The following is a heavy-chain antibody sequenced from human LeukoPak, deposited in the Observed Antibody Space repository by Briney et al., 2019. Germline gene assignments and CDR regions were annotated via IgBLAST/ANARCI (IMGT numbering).Heavy chain of an antibody. Sequence: ASVKVSCKAPGYTFTSYYIHWVRQAPGQGLEWMGIINLSDDSTTYAQQFQGRVTMTRDTSSSTVYMELSSLRSEDTAVYYCARRDYHGSSAFLDYWGQGTLVTVSS. V-gene: IGHV1-46*01. CDR1: GYTFTSYY. CDR3: ARRDYHGSSAFLDY. D-gene: IGHD3-22*01. CDR2: INLSDDST. J-gene: IGHJ4*02.